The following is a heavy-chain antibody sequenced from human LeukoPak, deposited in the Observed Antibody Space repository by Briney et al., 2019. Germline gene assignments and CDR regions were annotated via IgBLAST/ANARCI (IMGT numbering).Heavy chain of an antibody. CDR3: AKDLAYGGNSPFDY. D-gene: IGHD4-23*01. V-gene: IGHV3-23*01. Sequence: VGSLRLSCAVSGFTFSSYAMSWVRQAPGKGLGWVSSLSDSGGGTYYADSVKGRFTISRDNSKNTLYLQMNSLRAEDTAVYYCAKDLAYGGNSPFDYWGQGTLVTVSS. CDR2: LSDSGGGT. CDR1: GFTFSSYA. J-gene: IGHJ4*02.